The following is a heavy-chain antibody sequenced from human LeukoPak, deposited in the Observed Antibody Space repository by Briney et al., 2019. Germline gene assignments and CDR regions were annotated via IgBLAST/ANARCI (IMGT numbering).Heavy chain of an antibody. Sequence: SETLSLTCSVSGGSISGNYSNWIRQPPGQGLEWIGYIYYSGSTNYNPSLKSRVIISRDTSKNQFSLNLSSVTAADTAVYYCARGVVLAATSGVLSYSYGMDVWGQGTTVTVSS. V-gene: IGHV4-59*08. CDR2: IYYSGST. D-gene: IGHD2-15*01. CDR1: GGSISGNY. CDR3: ARGVVLAATSGVLSYSYGMDV. J-gene: IGHJ6*02.